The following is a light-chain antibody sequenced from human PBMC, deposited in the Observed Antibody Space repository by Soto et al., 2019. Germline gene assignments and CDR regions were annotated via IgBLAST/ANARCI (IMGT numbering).Light chain of an antibody. Sequence: IVLTQSPRYRPTPPGGASPISCMSSQTLLHKNGNNYFNWYLQKPGQSPQLLIYMGSKRASGVPDRFSGSGSGTYFTLKISRVEAEDAGVYFCMQARQTPNTFGQGTRLDIK. CDR2: MGS. CDR3: MQARQTPNT. V-gene: IGKV2-28*01. J-gene: IGKJ5*01. CDR1: QTLLHKNGNNY.